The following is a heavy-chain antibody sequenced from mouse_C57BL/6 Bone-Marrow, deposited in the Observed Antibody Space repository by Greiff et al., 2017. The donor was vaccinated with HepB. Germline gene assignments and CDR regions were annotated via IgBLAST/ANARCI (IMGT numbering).Heavy chain of an antibody. V-gene: IGHV1-80*01. CDR3: ASHYYGRLHYAMDY. D-gene: IGHD1-1*01. CDR1: GYAFSSYW. CDR2: IYPGDGDT. Sequence: VQLQQSGAELVKPGASVKISCKASGYAFSSYWMNWVKQRPGKGLEWIGQIYPGDGDTNYNGKFKGKATLTADKSSSTAYMQLSSLTSEDSAVYYCASHYYGRLHYAMDYWGQGTSVTVSS. J-gene: IGHJ4*01.